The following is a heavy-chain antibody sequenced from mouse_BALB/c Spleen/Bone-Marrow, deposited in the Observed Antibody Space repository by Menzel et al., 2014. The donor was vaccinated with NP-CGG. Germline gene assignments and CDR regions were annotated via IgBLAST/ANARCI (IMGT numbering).Heavy chain of an antibody. J-gene: IGHJ1*01. CDR3: ARRNYYGSLLG. Sequence: EVTVVDSGGGLLQPGGSLQLSCAASGFDFSGYWMSWVRQAPGKGLEWIGVINPDSSTIYYTPSLKVKFIISRDHAYNALVVQRNKVRSKDTALCYCARRNYYGSLLGWGAWTTVTVAS. CDR1: GFDFSGYW. D-gene: IGHD1-1*01. CDR2: INPDSSTI. V-gene: IGHV4-1*02.